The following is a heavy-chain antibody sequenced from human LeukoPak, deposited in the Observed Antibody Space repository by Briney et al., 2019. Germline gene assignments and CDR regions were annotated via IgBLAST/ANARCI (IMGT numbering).Heavy chain of an antibody. D-gene: IGHD1/OR15-1a*01. J-gene: IGHJ6*03. CDR2: IHNSGST. CDR1: GGSISSSAYH. CDR3: ARGAADRNNYYYYIDV. Sequence: SETLSLTCTVSGGSISSSAYHWGWIRQPPVKGLEWIGSIHNSGSTYYNPSLKSRFTISVDTSKNQFSLKLTSVTAADTAVYYCARGAADRNNYYYYIDVWGKGTTVTVSS. V-gene: IGHV4-39*07.